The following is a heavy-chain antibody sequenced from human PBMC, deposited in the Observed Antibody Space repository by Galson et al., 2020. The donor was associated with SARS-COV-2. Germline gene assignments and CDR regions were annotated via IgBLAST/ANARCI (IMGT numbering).Heavy chain of an antibody. Sequence: GGSLRLSCAASGFIFSSNAMGWXRXAPGKGLEWVSAISYSGDNTYYADSVKGRFTISRDNSKNTLYLEMNSLRAEDTAIYYCAKERRSDGCFDYWGQGTLVTVSS. J-gene: IGHJ4*02. D-gene: IGHD2-21*02. CDR3: AKERRSDGCFDY. V-gene: IGHV3-23*01. CDR2: ISYSGDNT. CDR1: GFIFSSNA.